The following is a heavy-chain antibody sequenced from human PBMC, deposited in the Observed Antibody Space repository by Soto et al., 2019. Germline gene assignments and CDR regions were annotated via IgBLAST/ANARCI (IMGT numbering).Heavy chain of an antibody. J-gene: IGHJ4*02. CDR3: ARDFTMIVVANDY. Sequence: PGGSLRLSCAASGFTFSSYSMNWVRQAPGKGLEWVSSISSSSSYIYYADSVKGRFTISRDNAKNSLYLQMNSLRAEDTAVYYCARDFTMIVVANDYWGQGTLVTVSS. CDR1: GFTFSSYS. V-gene: IGHV3-21*01. D-gene: IGHD3-22*01. CDR2: ISSSSSYI.